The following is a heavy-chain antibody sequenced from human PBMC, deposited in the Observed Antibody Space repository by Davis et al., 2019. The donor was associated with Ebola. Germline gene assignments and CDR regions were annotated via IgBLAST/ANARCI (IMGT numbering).Heavy chain of an antibody. CDR3: ARAADYDYIWGSYTPSY. D-gene: IGHD3-16*01. CDR1: GYTFTSYD. J-gene: IGHJ4*02. V-gene: IGHV1-8*01. CDR2: MNPNSGNT. Sequence: ASVKVSCKASGYTFTSYDINWVRQATGQGLEWMGWMNPNSGNTGYAQKFQGRVTMTRDTSTSTVYMELSSLRSEDTAVYYCARAADYDYIWGSYTPSYWGQGTLVTVSS.